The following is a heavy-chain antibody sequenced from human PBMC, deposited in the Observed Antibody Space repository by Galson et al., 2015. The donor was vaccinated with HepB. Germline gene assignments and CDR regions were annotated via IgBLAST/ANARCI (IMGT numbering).Heavy chain of an antibody. J-gene: IGHJ6*02. CDR2: MNPNSGNT. Sequence: SVKVPCKASGYTFTSYDINWVRQATGQGLEWMGWMNPNSGNTGYAQKFQGRVTMTRNTSISTAYMELSSLRSEDTAVYYCARGGRSIVVVPAATLYYYYGMDVWGQGTTVTVSS. CDR1: GYTFTSYD. V-gene: IGHV1-8*01. CDR3: ARGGRSIVVVPAATLYYYYGMDV. D-gene: IGHD2-2*01.